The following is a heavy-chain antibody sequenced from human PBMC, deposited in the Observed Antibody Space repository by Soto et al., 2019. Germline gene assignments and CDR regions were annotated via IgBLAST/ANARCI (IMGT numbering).Heavy chain of an antibody. J-gene: IGHJ5*02. CDR1: GYSFTTSG. V-gene: IGHV1-18*01. D-gene: IGHD2-21*01. Sequence: QVHLVQSGGGVKQPGASVIVSCKTSGYSFTTSGISWVRQAPGQGLEWMGWISVYSGATTYAHNFRDRVTMSTDTLTATALLDLRNLTSDDTAVYYCARGGGVNAIWTPWGQGTLVSVSS. CDR3: ARGGGVNAIWTP. CDR2: ISVYSGAT.